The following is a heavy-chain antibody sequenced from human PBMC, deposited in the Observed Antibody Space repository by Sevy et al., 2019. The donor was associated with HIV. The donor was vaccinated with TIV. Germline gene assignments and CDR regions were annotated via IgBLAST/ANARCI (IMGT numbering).Heavy chain of an antibody. V-gene: IGHV3-7*03. D-gene: IGHD3-22*01. Sequence: GGSLRLSCAASGFTFSSYWMSWVRQAPGKGLEWVANIKQDGNEKYYMDSVKGRFTISRDNAKNSLYLQMNSLRAEDTAVYYCAKVDSSGYYSVSGFDYWGQGTLVTVSS. CDR2: IKQDGNEK. J-gene: IGHJ4*02. CDR3: AKVDSSGYYSVSGFDY. CDR1: GFTFSSYW.